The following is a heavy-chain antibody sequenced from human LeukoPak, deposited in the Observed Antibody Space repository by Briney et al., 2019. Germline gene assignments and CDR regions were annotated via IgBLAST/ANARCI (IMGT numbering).Heavy chain of an antibody. J-gene: IGHJ4*02. CDR2: INHSGST. CDR3: ARGQGIAVAEPPDY. CDR1: GGSFSGYY. V-gene: IGHV4-34*01. D-gene: IGHD6-19*01. Sequence: SETLSLTCAVYGGSFSGYYWSWTRQPPGKGLEWIGEINHSGSTNYNPSLKSRVTISVDTSKNQFSLKLSSVTAADTAVYYCARGQGIAVAEPPDYWGQGTLVTVSS.